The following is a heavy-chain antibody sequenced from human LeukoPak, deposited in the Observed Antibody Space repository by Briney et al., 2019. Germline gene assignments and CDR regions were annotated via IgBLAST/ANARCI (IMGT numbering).Heavy chain of an antibody. D-gene: IGHD6-19*01. CDR3: ARVSSGPDAFDI. CDR2: IYYSGST. CDR1: GDSISSSSYY. V-gene: IGHV4-39*01. J-gene: IGHJ3*02. Sequence: SETLSLTCTVSGDSISSSSYYWGWIRQPPGKGLEWIGSIYYSGSTYYNPSLKSRVTISVDTSKNQFSLKLSSVTAADTAVYYCARVSSGPDAFDIWGQGTMVTVSS.